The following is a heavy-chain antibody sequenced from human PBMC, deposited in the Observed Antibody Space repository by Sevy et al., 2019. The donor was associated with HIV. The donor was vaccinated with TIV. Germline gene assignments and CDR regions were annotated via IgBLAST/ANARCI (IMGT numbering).Heavy chain of an antibody. CDR3: ARDNPYYYDSSGQRGGFQH. D-gene: IGHD3-22*01. Sequence: GGSLRLSCAASGFTFSSDAMHWVLQAPGKGLEWVAVISYDGSNKYYADSVKGRFTISRDNSKNTLYLQMNSLRAEDTAVYYCARDNPYYYDSSGQRGGFQHWGQGTLVTVSS. J-gene: IGHJ1*01. V-gene: IGHV3-30-3*01. CDR2: ISYDGSNK. CDR1: GFTFSSDA.